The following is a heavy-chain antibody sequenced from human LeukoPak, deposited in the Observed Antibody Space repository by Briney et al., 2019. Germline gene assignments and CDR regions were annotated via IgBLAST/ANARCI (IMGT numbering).Heavy chain of an antibody. D-gene: IGHD5-18*01. CDR3: ARATPKHYSYGIFDY. V-gene: IGHV3-53*01. CDR2: IYSGGST. Sequence: PGGSLRLSCAASGFTVSSNYMSWVRQAPGKGLEWVSVIYSGGSTYYADSVKGRFTISRDNFKNTLYLQMNSLRAEDTAVYYCARATPKHYSYGIFDYWGQGTLVTVSS. J-gene: IGHJ4*02. CDR1: GFTVSSNY.